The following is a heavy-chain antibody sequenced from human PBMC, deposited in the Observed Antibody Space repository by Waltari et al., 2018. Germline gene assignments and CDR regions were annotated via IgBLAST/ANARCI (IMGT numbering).Heavy chain of an antibody. D-gene: IGHD3-22*01. CDR2: SYYSGST. CDR1: GGSISSGGYY. V-gene: IGHV4-31*01. Sequence: QVQLQESGPGLVKPSQTLSLTCTVSGGSISSGGYYWSWIRQHPGKGLEWIGYSYYSGSTYYNPSLKSLVTISVDTSKNQFSLKLSSVTAADTAVYYCARAKSYYDSSGYYPDAFDIWGQGTMVIVPS. CDR3: ARAKSYYDSSGYYPDAFDI. J-gene: IGHJ3*02.